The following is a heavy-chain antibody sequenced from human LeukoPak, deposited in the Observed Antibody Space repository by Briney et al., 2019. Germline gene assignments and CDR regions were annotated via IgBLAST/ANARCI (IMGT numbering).Heavy chain of an antibody. D-gene: IGHD2-21*02. V-gene: IGHV4-59*12. CDR2: IYYSGST. CDR3: ARDVNVVVTAIPFDY. CDR1: GGSISSYY. J-gene: IGHJ4*02. Sequence: SETLSLTCTVSGGSISSYYWSWIRQPPGKGLEWIGYIYYSGSTNYNPSLKSRVTISVDTSKNQFSLKLSSVTAADTAVYYCARDVNVVVTAIPFDYWGQGTLVTVSS.